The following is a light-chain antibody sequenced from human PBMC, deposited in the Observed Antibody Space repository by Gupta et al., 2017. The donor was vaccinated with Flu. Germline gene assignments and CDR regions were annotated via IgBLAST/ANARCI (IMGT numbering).Light chain of an antibody. CDR3: QHRSNWPIT. Sequence: EIVLTQSPATLCLSPGETATLSCRASQSVNSYLAWYQQKPGQAPRLLIYAASNRANGIPARFSGGGSGTEFTLTISSREPEDFAVYYCQHRSNWPITFGHGTNVDI. J-gene: IGKJ3*01. CDR1: QSVNSY. CDR2: AAS. V-gene: IGKV3-11*01.